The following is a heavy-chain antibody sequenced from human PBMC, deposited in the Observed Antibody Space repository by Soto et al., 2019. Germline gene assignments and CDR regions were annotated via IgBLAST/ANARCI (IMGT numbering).Heavy chain of an antibody. J-gene: IGHJ4*02. CDR2: IGSSGGTT. V-gene: IGHV3-23*01. D-gene: IGHD3-10*01. Sequence: GGSLRLSCAASGFTFSSYAMTWVRQAPGKGLEWVSAIGSSGGTTYYADSVKGRFTISRDNSKNTLYLQMNSLRVEDTAVYYCATLGSGSYTEYWGQGTLVTVSS. CDR3: ATLGSGSYTEY. CDR1: GFTFSSYA.